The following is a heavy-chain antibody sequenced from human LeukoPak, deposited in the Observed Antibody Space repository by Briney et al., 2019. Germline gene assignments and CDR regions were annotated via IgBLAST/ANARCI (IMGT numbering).Heavy chain of an antibody. CDR1: GGSISSYY. V-gene: IGHV4-59*01. CDR3: ARVPRSNYDFYYYYYMDV. CDR2: IYYSDST. D-gene: IGHD1-7*01. Sequence: SETLSLTCTVSGGSISSYYWSWIRQSPGKGLEWIGYIYYSDSTYYKPSLKSRVTISVDTSKNQFSLKLSSVTAADTAVYYCARVPRSNYDFYYYYYMDVWGKGTTVTVSS. J-gene: IGHJ6*03.